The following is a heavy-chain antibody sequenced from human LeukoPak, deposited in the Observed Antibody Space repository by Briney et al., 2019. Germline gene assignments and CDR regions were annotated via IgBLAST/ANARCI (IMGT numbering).Heavy chain of an antibody. Sequence: SETLSLTCTVCGGSISNYYWTWIRRPPGKGLEWIGFVYYTGATNYNPSLKSRVTMSVDTSRNQFSLNLSSVTAADTAVYYCARAGNSYATGYYFNYWGQGTLVTVSS. CDR2: VYYTGAT. V-gene: IGHV4-59*01. D-gene: IGHD5-18*01. CDR1: GGSISNYY. J-gene: IGHJ4*02. CDR3: ARAGNSYATGYYFNY.